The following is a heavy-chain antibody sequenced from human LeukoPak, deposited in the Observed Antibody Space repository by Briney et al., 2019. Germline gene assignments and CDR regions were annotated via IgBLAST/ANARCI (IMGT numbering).Heavy chain of an antibody. CDR2: INHSGST. V-gene: IGHV4-34*01. J-gene: IGHJ4*02. CDR1: GGSFSGYY. D-gene: IGHD4-17*01. CDR3: ARGSSSTVTYYFDY. Sequence: PFETLSLTCAVYGGSFSGYYWSWIRQPPGKGLEWIGEINHSGSTNYNPSLKSRVTISVDTSKNQFSLKLSSVTAADTAVYYCARGSSSTVTYYFDYWGQGTLVTVSS.